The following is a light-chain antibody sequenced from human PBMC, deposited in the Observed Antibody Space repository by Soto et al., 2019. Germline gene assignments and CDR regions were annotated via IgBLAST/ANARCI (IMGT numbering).Light chain of an antibody. Sequence: EIVLTQSPGTLSLSPGERATLSCRASQSVSSNYLAWYQQKPGQAPRLLIYGASDRAPGIPDRFSGSGSGTDFALNISRLEPEDFAVYYCQQYGSSLYTFGQGTKLEIK. V-gene: IGKV3-20*01. CDR1: QSVSSNY. CDR3: QQYGSSLYT. J-gene: IGKJ2*01. CDR2: GAS.